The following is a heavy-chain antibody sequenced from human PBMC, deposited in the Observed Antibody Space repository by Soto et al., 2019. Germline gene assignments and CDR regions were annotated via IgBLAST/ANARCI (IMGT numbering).Heavy chain of an antibody. J-gene: IGHJ4*02. Sequence: QVQLVQSGAEVKKHGSSVKVSCKASGCTFSDYVISWVRQAPGQGHEWMGGINPVFGTTNYAQKFQDRITITANDSTAMAYMKMSSRRSEDTAVYSCARALRGYSYGYVEWGQGNLVTVSS. CDR1: GCTFSDYV. CDR3: ARALRGYSYGYVE. D-gene: IGHD5-18*01. CDR2: INPVFGTT. V-gene: IGHV1-69*01.